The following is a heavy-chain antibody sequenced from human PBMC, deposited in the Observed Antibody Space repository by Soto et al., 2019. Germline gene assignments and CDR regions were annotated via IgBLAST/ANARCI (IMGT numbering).Heavy chain of an antibody. CDR3: ARPAIAVAGTRWFDP. CDR1: GFTSSTSA. Sequence: EVQLLESGGDLVQPGGSLRLSCVASGFTSSTSAINWFRQAPGKGLEWVSGTGAGRTYYADSVRGRFTISRDDARKTLHLQMNSMRVEDTAVYYCARPAIAVAGTRWFDPWGQGTPVTVSA. D-gene: IGHD6-19*01. J-gene: IGHJ5*02. V-gene: IGHV3-23*01. CDR2: TGAGRT.